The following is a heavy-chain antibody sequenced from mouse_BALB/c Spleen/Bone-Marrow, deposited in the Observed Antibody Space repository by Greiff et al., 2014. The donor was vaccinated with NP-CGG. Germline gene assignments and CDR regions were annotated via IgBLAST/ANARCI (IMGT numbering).Heavy chain of an antibody. CDR2: IDPANGNT. Sequence: VQLQQSGAELVKPGASVKLSCTASGFNIKDTYMHWVKQRPEQGLEWIGRIDPANGNTKYDPNFQGKATITADTSSNTAYLQLSSLTSEDTAVYYCARGYGSSYGTGYFDVWGAGTTVTVSS. D-gene: IGHD1-1*01. CDR1: GFNIKDTY. CDR3: ARGYGSSYGTGYFDV. J-gene: IGHJ1*01. V-gene: IGHV14-3*02.